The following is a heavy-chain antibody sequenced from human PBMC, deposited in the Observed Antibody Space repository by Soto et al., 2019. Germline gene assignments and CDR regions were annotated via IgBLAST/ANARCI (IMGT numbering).Heavy chain of an antibody. V-gene: IGHV1-2*02. Sequence: VGLVQSGAEVKKPGASVKVSCRASTYDFIGYYMHWVRQAPGQGLEWMGWINPKNGATMYAQNFQGRVTVTSDSSIGTVYMELRSLRSDHTAVYYFAPSREFFWYFDLWGRGTLITVSS. CDR1: TYDFIGYY. CDR3: APSREFFWYFDL. D-gene: IGHD3-10*01. CDR2: INPKNGAT. J-gene: IGHJ2*01.